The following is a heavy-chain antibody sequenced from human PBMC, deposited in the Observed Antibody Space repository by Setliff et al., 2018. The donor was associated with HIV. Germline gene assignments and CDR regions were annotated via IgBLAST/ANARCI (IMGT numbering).Heavy chain of an antibody. J-gene: IGHJ5*02. D-gene: IGHD3-3*01. V-gene: IGHV1-69*05. CDR2: IIPIFGTA. CDR3: ARAYYNFWSGYYTGSNWFDP. Sequence: SVKVSCKASGGTFSSYAISWVRQAPGQGLEWMGGIIPIFGTANYAQKFQGRVTITTDESTSTAYMELSSLRSEDTAVYYCARAYYNFWSGYYTGSNWFDPWGQGTLVTVSS. CDR1: GGTFSSYA.